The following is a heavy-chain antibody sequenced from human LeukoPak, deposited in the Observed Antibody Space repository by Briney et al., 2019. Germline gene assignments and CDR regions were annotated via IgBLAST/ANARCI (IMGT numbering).Heavy chain of an antibody. Sequence: PLETLSLTCTVSGGSISSYYWSWIRQPPGKGLEWIGYIYYSGSTNYNPSLKSRVTISVDTSKNQFSLKLSSVTAADTAVYYCARQNYYGSGSYYFDYWGQGTLVTVSS. D-gene: IGHD3-10*01. J-gene: IGHJ4*02. CDR2: IYYSGST. CDR1: GGSISSYY. CDR3: ARQNYYGSGSYYFDY. V-gene: IGHV4-59*08.